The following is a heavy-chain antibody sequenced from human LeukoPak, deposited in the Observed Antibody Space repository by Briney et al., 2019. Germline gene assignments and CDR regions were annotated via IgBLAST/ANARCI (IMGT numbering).Heavy chain of an antibody. CDR3: ARVEMATKRFDY. Sequence: SVKVSCKASGFTFTSSAMQWVRQARGQRLEWIGWIVVGSGNTNYAQKFQERVTITRDMSTSTAYMELSSLRSEDTAVYYCARVEMATKRFDYWGQGTLVTVSS. J-gene: IGHJ4*02. CDR2: IVVGSGNT. V-gene: IGHV1-58*02. D-gene: IGHD5-24*01. CDR1: GFTFTSSA.